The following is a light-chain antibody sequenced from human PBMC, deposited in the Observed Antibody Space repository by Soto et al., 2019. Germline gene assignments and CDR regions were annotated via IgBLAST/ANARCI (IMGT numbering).Light chain of an antibody. CDR3: QQYGSSPRT. CDR1: QSVNNN. CDR2: DAS. V-gene: IGKV3-15*01. Sequence: EIVMTQSPATLSVSAGERATLSCGASQSVNNNLAWYQQKAGQAPRLLIYDASTRATGIPARFSGSGYGTEFNLTISSLQSEDFAVYSCQQYGSSPRTFGQGTKVDIK. J-gene: IGKJ1*01.